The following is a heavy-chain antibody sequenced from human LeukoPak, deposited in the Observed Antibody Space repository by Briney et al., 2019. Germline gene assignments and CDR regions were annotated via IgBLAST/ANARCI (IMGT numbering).Heavy chain of an antibody. Sequence: GGSLRLSCTASAFTFNNFPMHWVRRAPGKGLEWVTLILKDGSYVFYADSVKGRFTISRDNSENTLFLQMNSLRAEDTAIYYCARDFHYFFDYCGQGTLVTVSS. V-gene: IGHV3-30-3*01. CDR2: ILKDGSYV. CDR1: AFTFNNFP. D-gene: IGHD3-9*01. J-gene: IGHJ4*02. CDR3: ARDFHYFFDY.